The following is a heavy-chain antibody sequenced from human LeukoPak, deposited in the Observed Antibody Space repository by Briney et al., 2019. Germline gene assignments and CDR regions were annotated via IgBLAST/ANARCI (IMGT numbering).Heavy chain of an antibody. V-gene: IGHV1-46*01. CDR2: INPSGGST. J-gene: IGHJ6*03. D-gene: IGHD6-6*01. CDR1: GYTFTSYY. Sequence: ASVKVSCKASGYTFTSYYMHWVRQAPGQGLGWMGIINPSGGSTSYAQKFQGRVTMTRDMSTSTVYMELSSLRSEDTAVYYCARDRSLAARPLFFSYYYYYMDVWGKGTTVTVSS. CDR3: ARDRSLAARPLFFSYYYYYMDV.